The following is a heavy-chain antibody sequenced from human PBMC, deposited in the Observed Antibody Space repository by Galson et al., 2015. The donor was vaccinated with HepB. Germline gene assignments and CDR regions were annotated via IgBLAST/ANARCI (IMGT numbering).Heavy chain of an antibody. V-gene: IGHV3-23*01. D-gene: IGHD2-15*01. J-gene: IGHJ4*02. CDR2: ITCSGGWT. CDR1: GLSFSHYA. Sequence: SLRLSCAGSGLSFSHYAMRWVRQAPGEGLEWVASITCSGGWTYYADSAKDRFTMSRDSSKNTLFLQVNSLGAEDTAIYYCAKGSGESWYYFDSWGQGTLVTVSS. CDR3: AKGSGESWYYFDS.